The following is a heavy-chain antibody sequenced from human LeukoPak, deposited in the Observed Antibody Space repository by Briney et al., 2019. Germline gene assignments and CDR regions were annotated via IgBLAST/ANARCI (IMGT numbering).Heavy chain of an antibody. CDR3: ARESGNHLDAFDI. J-gene: IGHJ3*02. V-gene: IGHV3-21*01. CDR2: ISSSSSYI. D-gene: IGHD1-14*01. CDR1: GFTFSSYS. Sequence: PGGSLRLSCAASGFTFSSYSMNWVRQAPGKGLEWVSSISSSSSYIYYADSVKGRFTISRDNAKNSLYLQMNSLRAEDTAVYYCARESGNHLDAFDIWGQGTMVTVSS.